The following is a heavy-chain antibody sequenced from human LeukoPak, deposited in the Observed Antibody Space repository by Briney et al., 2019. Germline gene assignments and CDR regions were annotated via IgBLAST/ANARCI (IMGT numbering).Heavy chain of an antibody. CDR3: ARRRDGSGSYFGY. D-gene: IGHD3-10*01. J-gene: IGHJ4*02. CDR2: ISSSSSTI. Sequence: GGSLRLSCVASGFTFSSYNMNWVRQAPGKGLEWVSHISSSSSTIYYADSVKGRFTISRDNAKKSLYLQMNSLRDEDTAVYYCARRRDGSGSYFGYWGQGTLVTVSS. V-gene: IGHV3-48*02. CDR1: GFTFSSYN.